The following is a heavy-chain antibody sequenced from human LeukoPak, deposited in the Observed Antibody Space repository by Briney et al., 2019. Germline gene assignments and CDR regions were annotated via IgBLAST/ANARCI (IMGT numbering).Heavy chain of an antibody. J-gene: IGHJ6*03. CDR3: ARDEDGYKGVGYYYYMDV. D-gene: IGHD5-24*01. V-gene: IGHV3-48*04. CDR2: ISSSGSTI. Sequence: GGSLRLSCVASEFTFSSYSMIWVRQAPGKGLEWVSYISSSGSTIKYADSVKGRFTISRDNAKNSLYLQMNSLRAEDTAVYYCARDEDGYKGVGYYYYMDVWGKGTTVTVSS. CDR1: EFTFSSYS.